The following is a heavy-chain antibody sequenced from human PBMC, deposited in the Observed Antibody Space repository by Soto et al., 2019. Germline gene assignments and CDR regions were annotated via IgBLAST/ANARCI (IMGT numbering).Heavy chain of an antibody. D-gene: IGHD1-7*01. CDR2: IYWDDDK. V-gene: IGHV2-5*02. CDR3: AHVLPGTILFDY. J-gene: IGHJ4*02. Sequence: QITLKESGPTLVKPTQTLTLTCTFSGFSLSTNGVGVGWIRQPPGKALEWLALIYWDDDKRYSPSLKSRLTITKDTSNNQVVLTMTNMDPVDTATYYGAHVLPGTILFDYWGQGTLVTVSS. CDR1: GFSLSTNGVG.